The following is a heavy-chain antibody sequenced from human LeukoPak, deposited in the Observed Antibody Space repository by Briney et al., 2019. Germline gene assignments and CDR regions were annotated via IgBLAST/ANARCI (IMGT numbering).Heavy chain of an antibody. J-gene: IGHJ6*02. CDR3: ATDDTTDYYYGMDV. CDR1: GGTFSSYA. Sequence: GASVKVSCKASGGTFSSYAISWVRQAPGQGLEWMGGIIPIFGTANYAQKFQGRVTITADESTSTAYMELSSLRSEDTAVYYCATDDTTDYYYGMDVWGQGTTVTVSS. V-gene: IGHV1-69*13. D-gene: IGHD4-17*01. CDR2: IIPIFGTA.